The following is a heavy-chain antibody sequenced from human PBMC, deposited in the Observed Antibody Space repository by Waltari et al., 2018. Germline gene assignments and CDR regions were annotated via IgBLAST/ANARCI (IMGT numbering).Heavy chain of an antibody. Sequence: QVQLVESGGGVVQPGTSLRLSCVASGFTFNTYAIPWVRQVPGKGLELVAVILYDGSNKNYADSVKGRFTISRDNSKSTLYLEMNSLRPEDTAVYFCAKFAGGGYIFRSDAFDIWGQGTMVTVSP. CDR2: ILYDGSNK. D-gene: IGHD1-26*01. J-gene: IGHJ3*02. CDR1: GFTFNTYA. CDR3: AKFAGGGYIFRSDAFDI. V-gene: IGHV3-30*18.